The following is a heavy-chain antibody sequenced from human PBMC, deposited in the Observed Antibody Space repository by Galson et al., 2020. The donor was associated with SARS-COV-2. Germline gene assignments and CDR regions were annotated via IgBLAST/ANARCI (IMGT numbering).Heavy chain of an antibody. V-gene: IGHV1-3*01. D-gene: IGHD2-15*01. J-gene: IGHJ4*02. CDR2: INAGNGNT. CDR1: GFIFTSYV. Sequence: ASVKVSCKASGFIFTSYVMYWVRQAPGQRLEWVGWINAGNGNTKYSQKFQGRVTITKDTSASTVYMEMSSLRSEDTAVYYCARGRGPTWYYFDYWGQGTLVTVSS. CDR3: ARGRGPTWYYFDY.